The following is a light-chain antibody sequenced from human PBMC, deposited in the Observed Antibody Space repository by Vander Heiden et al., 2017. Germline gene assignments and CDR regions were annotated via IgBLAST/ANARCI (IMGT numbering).Light chain of an antibody. CDR3: QYDGSSLT. J-gene: IGKJ5*01. CDR2: AAS. V-gene: IGKV3-20*01. Sequence: EIVLTQSPGTLSLSPGERATLSCRASQSISSNYLTWYQQKPGQPPRLLIYAASSRATGIPDRFSGSGSGTDFTLTISRLEPEDFAVYYCQYDGSSLTFGQGTRLQIK. CDR1: QSISSNY.